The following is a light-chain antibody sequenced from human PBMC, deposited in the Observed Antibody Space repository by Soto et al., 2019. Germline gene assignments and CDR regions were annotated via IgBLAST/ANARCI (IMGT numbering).Light chain of an antibody. Sequence: VLTQTPLSSPVTLGQPASISCRSSQSLVYSDGNTYLSWLQQRPGQPPRLLIYQVSNRFSGVPDRCSGSGAGTDFALKISRVEAEDVGVYSCIQSSPFPRTFGQGTKVEIK. CDR3: IQSSPFPRT. CDR1: QSLVYSDGNTY. J-gene: IGKJ1*01. V-gene: IGKV2-24*01. CDR2: QVS.